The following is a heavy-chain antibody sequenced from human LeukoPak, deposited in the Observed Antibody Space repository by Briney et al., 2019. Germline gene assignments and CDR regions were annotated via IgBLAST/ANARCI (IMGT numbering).Heavy chain of an antibody. D-gene: IGHD4-11*01. Sequence: SETLSLTCTVSGGSISNYYWTWIRQPPGKGLEYIGSIYHNGRTYYNPSLTSRVTMSVDTSKSQFSLKLSSVTAADTAVYYCAREWQYQFDYWGQGTLVTVSS. CDR3: AREWQYQFDY. J-gene: IGHJ4*02. CDR1: GGSISNYY. CDR2: IYHNGRT. V-gene: IGHV4-59*12.